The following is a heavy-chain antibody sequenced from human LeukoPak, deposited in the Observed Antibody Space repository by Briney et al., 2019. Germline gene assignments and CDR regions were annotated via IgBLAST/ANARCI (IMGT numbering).Heavy chain of an antibody. CDR3: AQSGAAQPGDY. CDR2: ISGSWGST. CDR1: GFTFSSYP. J-gene: IGHJ4*02. V-gene: IGHV3-23*01. D-gene: IGHD1-26*01. Sequence: AGGSLRLSCAPSGFTFSSYPMSGVRQAPGKGLEGVSAISGSWGSTYYGDSVKGRFTISRHNSKNTLYLQMNSLRAEDTAVYYCAQSGAAQPGDYWGEGTLATVSS.